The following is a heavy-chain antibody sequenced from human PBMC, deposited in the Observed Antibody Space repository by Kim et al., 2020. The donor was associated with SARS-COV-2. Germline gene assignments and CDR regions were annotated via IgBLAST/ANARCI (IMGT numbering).Heavy chain of an antibody. V-gene: IGHV3-7*01. CDR3: ARVELTFDY. CDR1: GFIFRSYW. D-gene: IGHD1-7*01. Sequence: GGSLRLSCAASGFIFRSYWMNWVRQAPGKGLEWVANIKQDGSEKYYVDSVKGRFTISRDNAKNSLYLQMDSLRADDTAVYYCARVELTFDYWGHGTLVTVSS. CDR2: IKQDGSEK. J-gene: IGHJ4*01.